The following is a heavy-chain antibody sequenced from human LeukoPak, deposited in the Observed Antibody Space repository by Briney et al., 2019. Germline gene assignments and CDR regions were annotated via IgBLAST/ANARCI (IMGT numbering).Heavy chain of an antibody. J-gene: IGHJ4*02. CDR3: AMSLGLDCSGGSCYVYYFDY. CDR2: IGTAGDT. D-gene: IGHD2-15*01. V-gene: IGHV3-13*01. CDR1: GFTFSSYD. Sequence: PGGSLRLSCAASGFTFSSYDMHWVRQATGKGLEWVSAIGTAGDTYYPGSVKGRFTISRENAKNSLYLQMNSLRAGDTAVYYCAMSLGLDCSGGSCYVYYFDYWGQGTLVTVSS.